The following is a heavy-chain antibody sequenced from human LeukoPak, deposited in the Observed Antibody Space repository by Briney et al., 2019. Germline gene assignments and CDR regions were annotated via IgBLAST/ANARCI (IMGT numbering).Heavy chain of an antibody. CDR2: IYYSGST. CDR3: ASLLNSGYSSSWSYYFDY. J-gene: IGHJ4*02. D-gene: IGHD6-13*01. Sequence: PSQTLSLTCTVSGGSISSGGYYWSWIRQHPGKGLEWIGSIYYSGSTYYNPSLKSRVTISVDTSKNQFSLKLSSVTAADTAVYYCASLLNSGYSSSWSYYFDYWGQGTLVTVSS. CDR1: GGSISSGGYY. V-gene: IGHV4-31*03.